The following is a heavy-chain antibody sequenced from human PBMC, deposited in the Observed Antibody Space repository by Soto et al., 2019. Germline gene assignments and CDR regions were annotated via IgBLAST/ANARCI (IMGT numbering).Heavy chain of an antibody. J-gene: IGHJ3*02. D-gene: IGHD3-22*01. CDR1: GFTFTSSA. CDR2: IVVGSGNT. Sequence: SVKVSCKASGFTFTSSAVQWVRQARGQRLEWIGWIVVGSGNTNYAQKFQERVTITRDMSTSTAYMELSSLRSEDTAVYYCAAYYYDSSGYFGEDASDIWGQGTMVTVSS. CDR3: AAYYYDSSGYFGEDASDI. V-gene: IGHV1-58*01.